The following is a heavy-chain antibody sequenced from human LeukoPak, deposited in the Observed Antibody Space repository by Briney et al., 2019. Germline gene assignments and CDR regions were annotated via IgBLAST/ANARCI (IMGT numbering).Heavy chain of an antibody. J-gene: IGHJ4*02. CDR2: IYPGDPDT. CDR3: AILSGLEQVVRRDFDY. V-gene: IGHV5-51*01. D-gene: IGHD1/OR15-1a*01. Sequence: GKSLKISGKGSGYIFTSYWIAWVRQMPGKGLDWMGIIYPGDPDTRYSPSFQGQVTISADKSLTPPYLQQSSLEDSDTAMYYCAILSGLEQVVRRDFDYWGQGTLVTVSS. CDR1: GYIFTSYW.